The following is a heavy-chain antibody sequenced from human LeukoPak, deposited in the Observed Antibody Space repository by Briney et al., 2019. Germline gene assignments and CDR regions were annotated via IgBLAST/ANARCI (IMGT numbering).Heavy chain of an antibody. D-gene: IGHD6-19*01. CDR1: GDTVSSNTAA. CDR3: ARDRGASGWLDY. CDR2: TYYRSKWYT. J-gene: IGHJ4*02. V-gene: IGHV6-1*01. Sequence: SQTLSLTCAISGDTVSSNTAAWIWIRQSPSRGLECLGRTYYRSKWYTEYAVSVKSRMTINADTSKNQFSLQLYSVTPEDTAVYYCARDRGASGWLDYWDQGALVTVSS.